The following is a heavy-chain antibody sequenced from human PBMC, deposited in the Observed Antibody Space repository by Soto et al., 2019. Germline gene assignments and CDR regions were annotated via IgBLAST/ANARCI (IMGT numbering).Heavy chain of an antibody. Sequence: PGGSLRLSCEASGFVFNDYGMHWVRQAPGKGLDWVAVISYDGDNKYYAQSVKGRFTISRDNSKNTLFLHMDSLRHEDTAVYHCVKGDLDTAVVNSPDAFDFWGQGTMVT. J-gene: IGHJ3*01. V-gene: IGHV3-30*18. CDR3: VKGDLDTAVVNSPDAFDF. CDR1: GFVFNDYG. CDR2: ISYDGDNK. D-gene: IGHD5-18*01.